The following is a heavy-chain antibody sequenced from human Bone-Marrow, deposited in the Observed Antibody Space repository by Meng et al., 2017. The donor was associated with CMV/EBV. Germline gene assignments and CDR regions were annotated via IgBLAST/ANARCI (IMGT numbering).Heavy chain of an antibody. V-gene: IGHV3-30*14. D-gene: IGHD5-12*01. Sequence: GESLKISCAASGFSFSTCPMHWVRQAPGKGLEWVAVISHDGMNNYYADSVKGRFTISRDNSKNTVYLQMNSLRAEDTAVYYCAREAYEYGYYGMDVWGQGTTVTVSS. CDR2: ISHDGMNN. CDR1: GFSFSTCP. CDR3: AREAYEYGYYGMDV. J-gene: IGHJ6*02.